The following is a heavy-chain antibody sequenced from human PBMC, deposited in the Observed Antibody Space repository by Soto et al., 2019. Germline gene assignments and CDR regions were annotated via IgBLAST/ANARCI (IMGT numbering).Heavy chain of an antibody. Sequence: QVQLVQSGAEVKKPGASVKVSCKASGYSFTTYGISWVRQAPGQGLEWMGWISTYNGDTDYAQSLQGRVIMTTDTSTPTAYMELRSLRSDDTSVYYCAREGSRPYYYYGMEVWGQGTTVTVSS. D-gene: IGHD2-15*01. CDR1: GYSFTTYG. J-gene: IGHJ6*02. CDR3: AREGSRPYYYYGMEV. V-gene: IGHV1-18*01. CDR2: ISTYNGDT.